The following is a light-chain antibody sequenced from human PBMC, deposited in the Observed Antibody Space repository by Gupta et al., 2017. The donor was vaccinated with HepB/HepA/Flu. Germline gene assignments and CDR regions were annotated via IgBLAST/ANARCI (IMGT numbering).Light chain of an antibody. CDR2: EVT. J-gene: IGLJ3*02. CDR3: CSYAGSSSLV. V-gene: IGLV2-23*02. CDR1: SSDVGSYNL. Sequence: QSALTQPASVSGSPGQSITISCTGTSSDVGSYNLVSWYQQHPGKAPKLMIYEVTKRPSGVSNRFSGSKSGNTASLTSSGLQAEDEADYDCCSYAGSSSLVFGGGTKLTVL.